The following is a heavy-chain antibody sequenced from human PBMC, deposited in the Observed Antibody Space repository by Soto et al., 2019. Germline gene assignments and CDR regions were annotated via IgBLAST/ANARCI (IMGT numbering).Heavy chain of an antibody. J-gene: IGHJ3*02. D-gene: IGHD3-22*01. CDR1: GFTFSSYA. Sequence: GGSLRLSCAASGFTFSSYAMHWVRQAPGKGLEWVAVISYDGSNKYYADSVKGRFTISRDNSKNTLYLQMNSLRAEDTAVYYCSRVTYYYDSSGYYDDAFDIWGQGTMVTVS. V-gene: IGHV3-30-3*01. CDR3: SRVTYYYDSSGYYDDAFDI. CDR2: ISYDGSNK.